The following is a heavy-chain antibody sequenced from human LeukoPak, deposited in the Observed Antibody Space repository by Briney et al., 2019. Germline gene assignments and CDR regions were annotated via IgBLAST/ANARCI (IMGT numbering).Heavy chain of an antibody. D-gene: IGHD2-2*01. Sequence: GDSLKISCTGSGNDFTNYWIAWVRQMPGKGLEWMGIIYPGDSDTRYSPFFQGQVAISADKPISTAYLQWSSLKASDTAMYYCARHRAIGSSRWFDPWGQGTLVTVSS. V-gene: IGHV5-51*01. CDR1: GNDFTNYW. CDR3: ARHRAIGSSRWFDP. CDR2: IYPGDSDT. J-gene: IGHJ5*02.